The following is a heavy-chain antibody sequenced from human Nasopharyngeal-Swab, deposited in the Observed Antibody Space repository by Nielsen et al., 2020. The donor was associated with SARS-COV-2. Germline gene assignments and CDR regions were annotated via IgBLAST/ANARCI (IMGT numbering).Heavy chain of an antibody. J-gene: IGHJ3*02. CDR2: IYPGDSDT. Sequence: GESLKISCKGSGYSFTNYWIGWVRQMPGKGLEWMGIIYPGDSDTRYSPSFQGQVTISADKSISTAYLQWSSLKASDTAMYYCATQEKVYDSSGYYSGDAFDIWGQGTMVTVSS. CDR1: GYSFTNYW. D-gene: IGHD3-22*01. CDR3: ATQEKVYDSSGYYSGDAFDI. V-gene: IGHV5-51*01.